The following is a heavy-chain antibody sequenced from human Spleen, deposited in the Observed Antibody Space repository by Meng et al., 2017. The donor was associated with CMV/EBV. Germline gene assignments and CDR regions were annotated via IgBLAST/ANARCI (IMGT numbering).Heavy chain of an antibody. D-gene: IGHD2-2*01. CDR3: ARNWGYCTASSCYYFND. V-gene: IGHV1-2*02. J-gene: IGHJ4*02. CDR1: YTFTDYY. Sequence: YTFTDYYSHWVRQAPGQGLEWMGWSNPNDGGTNYAQKFQGRVTMTRDTSITTAYMELNRLTSDDTAVYFCARNWGYCTASSCYYFNDWGQGTLVTVSS. CDR2: SNPNDGGT.